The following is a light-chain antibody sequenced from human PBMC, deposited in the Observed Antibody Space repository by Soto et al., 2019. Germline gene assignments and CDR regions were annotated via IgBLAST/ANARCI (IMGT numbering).Light chain of an antibody. V-gene: IGLV2-14*01. CDR2: EVS. J-gene: IGLJ3*02. CDR3: SSYTSSSTGV. Sequence: QSALTQPASVSGSPGQSITISCTGTSSDVGGYNYVSWYQQHPGIAPKLMIYEVSNRPSGVSNRFSGSKSGNTAPLTISGLQAEDEADYYCSSYTSSSTGVFGGGTKLTVL. CDR1: SSDVGGYNY.